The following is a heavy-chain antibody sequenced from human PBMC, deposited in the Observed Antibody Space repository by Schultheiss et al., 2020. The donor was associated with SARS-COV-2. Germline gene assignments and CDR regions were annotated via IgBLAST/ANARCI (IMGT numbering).Heavy chain of an antibody. V-gene: IGHV3-15*01. D-gene: IGHD3-10*01. CDR2: IKSKTDGGTT. CDR3: TTDISTYYYGSGSYWGNYYYYGMDV. J-gene: IGHJ6*02. CDR1: GFTFSNYA. Sequence: GGSLRLSCAASGFTFSNYAMNWVRQAPGKGLEWVGRIKSKTDGGTTDYAAPVKGRFTISRDDSKNTLYLQMNSLKTEDTAVYYCTTDISTYYYGSGSYWGNYYYYGMDVWGQGTTVTVSS.